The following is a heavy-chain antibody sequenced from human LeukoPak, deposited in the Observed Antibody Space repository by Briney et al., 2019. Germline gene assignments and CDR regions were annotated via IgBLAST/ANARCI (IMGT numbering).Heavy chain of an antibody. CDR2: ISYTGGT. J-gene: IGHJ4*02. V-gene: IGHV4-59*01. CDR3: ARLGVIGRTFDY. D-gene: IGHD1-14*01. Sequence: PSETLSLTCTVSGGSISSSYWNWIRQPPGKGLEWIGYISYTGGTNYNPSLKSRVTMSVETSENQFSLKVNSVTAADTAVYYCARLGVIGRTFDYWGQGTLVTVSS. CDR1: GGSISSSY.